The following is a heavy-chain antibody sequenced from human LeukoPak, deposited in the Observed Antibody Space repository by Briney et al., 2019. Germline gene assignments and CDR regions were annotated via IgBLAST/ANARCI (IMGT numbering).Heavy chain of an antibody. Sequence: ASVKVSCKASGYTFTRYGIRWVRQAPGQGLEWMGWISAYNGNTNYAQKLQGRVTMTTDTSTSTAYMEPRSLRSDDTAVYYCARYGGYSGYDPPNWFDPWGQGTLVTVSS. D-gene: IGHD5-12*01. CDR1: GYTFTRYG. CDR2: ISAYNGNT. V-gene: IGHV1-18*01. CDR3: ARYGGYSGYDPPNWFDP. J-gene: IGHJ5*02.